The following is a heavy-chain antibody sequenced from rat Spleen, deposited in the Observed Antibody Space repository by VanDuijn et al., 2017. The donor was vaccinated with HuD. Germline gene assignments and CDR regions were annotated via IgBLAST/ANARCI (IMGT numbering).Heavy chain of an antibody. CDR1: GFSLTTNG. D-gene: IGHD1-11*01. Sequence: QVQLKESGPGLMQSSETLSLTCTVSGFSLTTNGVGWLRQPLGRGLMWMGTIWPSGSTNYNLAVQSRLSISRDTSKSQVFLKMNSLQPEDTGTYYCARHLRVASGVMDVWGQGASVTVSS. V-gene: IGHV2-72*01. CDR2: IWPSGST. J-gene: IGHJ4*01. CDR3: ARHLRVASGVMDV.